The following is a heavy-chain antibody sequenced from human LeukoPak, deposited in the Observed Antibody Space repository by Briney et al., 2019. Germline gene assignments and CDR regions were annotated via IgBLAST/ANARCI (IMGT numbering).Heavy chain of an antibody. J-gene: IGHJ4*02. D-gene: IGHD5-18*01. CDR1: GYTFTSYG. CDR3: AREDGLVVDTAMVLDY. CDR2: ISAYNGNT. V-gene: IGHV1-18*04. Sequence: ASVKVSCKASGYTFTSYGISWVRQAPGQGLECMGCISAYNGNTNYAQKLQGRVTMTTDTSTSTAYMELRSLRSDDTAVYYCAREDGLVVDTAMVLDYWGQGTLVTVSS.